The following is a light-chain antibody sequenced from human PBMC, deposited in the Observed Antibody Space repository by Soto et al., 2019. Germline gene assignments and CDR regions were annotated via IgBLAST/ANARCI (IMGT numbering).Light chain of an antibody. CDR3: SSYTSSSPVV. J-gene: IGLJ2*01. Sequence: QSALTQPASVSGSPGQSITISCTGTSSDVGGYNYVSWYQQHPGKAPKLMIYEVSNRPSGVSNRFPGSKSGNTASLTISGLQAEDEADYSCSSYTSSSPVVFGGGTKLTVL. V-gene: IGLV2-14*01. CDR2: EVS. CDR1: SSDVGGYNY.